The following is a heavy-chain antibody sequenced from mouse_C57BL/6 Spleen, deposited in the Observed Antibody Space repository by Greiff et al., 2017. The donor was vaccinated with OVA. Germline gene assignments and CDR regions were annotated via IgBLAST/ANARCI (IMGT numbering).Heavy chain of an antibody. CDR1: GYTFTDYN. Sequence: VQLKESGPELVKPGASVKMSCKASGYTFTDYNMHWVKQSHGKSLEWIGYINPNNGGTSYNQKFKGKATLTVNKSSSTAYMELRSLTSEDSAVYYCARSAGYQYYFDYRGQGTTLAVSS. J-gene: IGHJ2*01. D-gene: IGHD2-2*01. V-gene: IGHV1-22*01. CDR3: ARSAGYQYYFDY. CDR2: INPNNGGT.